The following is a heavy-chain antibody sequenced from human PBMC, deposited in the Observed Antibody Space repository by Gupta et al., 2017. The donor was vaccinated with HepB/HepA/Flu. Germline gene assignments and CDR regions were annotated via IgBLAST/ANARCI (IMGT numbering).Heavy chain of an antibody. V-gene: IGHV3-23*01. CDR1: GFPFAGYA. CDR3: AKEGYLGGSLDV. J-gene: IGHJ6*04. Sequence: EVLLLQSGGGLEQPGGSLRLSCAASGFPFAGYAMTWVRQAPGKWLDWFSTVSFSGDTTHYRVSVQSRFTIARDNSKNTLYLQMKGLKPIDAAVDDCAKEGYLGGSLDVWGEGTTVTVSS. D-gene: IGHD6-13*01. CDR2: VSFSGDTT.